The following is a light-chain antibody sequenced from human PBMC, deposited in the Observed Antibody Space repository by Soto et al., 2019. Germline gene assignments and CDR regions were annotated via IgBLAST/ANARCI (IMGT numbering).Light chain of an antibody. Sequence: QSALTQPASVSGSPGQSITISCTGTISDFVDYDYVSWYQQHPGKAPKLMIYEVNNRPSGISSRFSGSRSGGTAALTISGLQTEDEAHYYCTSFVNNILLFGGGTKLTVL. CDR2: EVN. J-gene: IGLJ2*01. CDR3: TSFVNNILL. V-gene: IGLV2-14*01. CDR1: ISDFVDYDY.